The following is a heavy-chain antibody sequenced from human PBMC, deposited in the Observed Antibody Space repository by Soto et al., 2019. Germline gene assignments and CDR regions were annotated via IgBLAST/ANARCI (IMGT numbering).Heavy chain of an antibody. CDR3: ARDHLSPLHYYGMDV. Sequence: GGSLRLSCAVSGFTFNKFSMNWVRQVPGKGLEWVSYISSSGSTKYYADSVKGRFATSRDSAKNSLYLQMNSLRDEDTAVYYCARDHLSPLHYYGMDVWGQGTTVTVS. CDR1: GFTFNKFS. V-gene: IGHV3-48*02. J-gene: IGHJ6*02. CDR2: ISSSGSTK. D-gene: IGHD3-16*02.